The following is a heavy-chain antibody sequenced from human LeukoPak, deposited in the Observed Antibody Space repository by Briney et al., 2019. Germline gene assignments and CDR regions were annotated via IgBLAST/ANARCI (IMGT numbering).Heavy chain of an antibody. CDR2: IRYDGSNK. J-gene: IGHJ4*02. CDR3: AKDLGYSYGYFDY. V-gene: IGHV3-30*02. Sequence: GGALRLSCAASGFTFSSDGMHWVRQAPGKGLGWVGFIRYDGSNKYYADSVKGRFTISRDNSKNTLYLQMNSLRVEDTAVYYCAKDLGYSYGYFDYWGQGTLVTVSS. D-gene: IGHD5-18*01. CDR1: GFTFSSDG.